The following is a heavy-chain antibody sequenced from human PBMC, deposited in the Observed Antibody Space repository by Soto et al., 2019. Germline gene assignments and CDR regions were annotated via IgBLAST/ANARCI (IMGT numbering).Heavy chain of an antibody. CDR3: ARGSSSGSSPSGMDV. CDR1: GGSISSGGYY. D-gene: IGHD3-10*01. V-gene: IGHV4-31*03. Sequence: SETLSLTCTVSGGSISSGGYYWSWIRQHPGKGLEWIGYIYYSGSTYYNPSLKSRVTISVDTSKNQFSLKLSSVTAADTAVYCCARGSSSGSSPSGMDVWGQGTTVTVSS. J-gene: IGHJ6*02. CDR2: IYYSGST.